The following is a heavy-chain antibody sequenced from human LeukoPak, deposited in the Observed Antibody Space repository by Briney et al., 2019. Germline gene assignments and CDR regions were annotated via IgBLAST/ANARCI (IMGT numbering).Heavy chain of an antibody. D-gene: IGHD3-10*01. V-gene: IGHV4-59*12. CDR1: GGSISSYY. CDR3: AKSNGYGLVDI. Sequence: PSETLSLTCTVSGGSISSYYWSWIRQPPGKGLEWIGYIYYSGSTNYNPSLRSRVTISLDTSRNQFSLKLNSVTAADTAVYYCAKSNGYGLVDIWGQGTMVTVSS. CDR2: IYYSGST. J-gene: IGHJ3*02.